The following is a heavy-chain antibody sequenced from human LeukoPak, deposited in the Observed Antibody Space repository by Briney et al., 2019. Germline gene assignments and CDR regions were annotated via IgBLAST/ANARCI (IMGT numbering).Heavy chain of an antibody. J-gene: IGHJ4*02. CDR1: GFTFSTYW. D-gene: IGHD2-21*02. CDR2: INQDASEI. CDR3: ATDRDNSDWQKRFDS. V-gene: IGHV3-7*01. Sequence: PGGSLRLPCAASGFTFSTYWMNWYRQAPGKGLEWVGNINQDASEINYVDSVRGRFTISRDNAKNSLHLQMDSLRAEDTAVYYCATDRDNSDWQKRFDSWGQGTLVTVSS.